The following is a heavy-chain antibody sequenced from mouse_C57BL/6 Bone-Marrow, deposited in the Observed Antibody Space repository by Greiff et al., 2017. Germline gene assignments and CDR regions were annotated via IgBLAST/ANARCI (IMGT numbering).Heavy chain of an antibody. J-gene: IGHJ3*01. V-gene: IGHV5-12*01. CDR2: ISNGGGST. CDR3: ARHADGNDYGFAY. Sequence: EVKLMESGGGLVQPGGSLKLSCAAPGFTFSDYYMYWVRQTPEKRLEWVAYISNGGGSTYYPDTVKGRFTISRDNAKNTLYLQMSRLKSEDTAMYYCARHADGNDYGFAYWGQGTLVTVSA. D-gene: IGHD2-4*01. CDR1: GFTFSDYY.